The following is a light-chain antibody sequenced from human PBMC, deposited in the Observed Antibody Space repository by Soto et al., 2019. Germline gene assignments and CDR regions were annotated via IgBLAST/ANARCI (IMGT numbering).Light chain of an antibody. CDR3: QQYYASPLT. J-gene: IGKJ1*01. CDR1: LTISNNF. CDR2: GAS. V-gene: IGKV3-20*01. Sequence: EIVLTQSPGTLSLSPGEGATLSCRASLTISNNFIAWYQQRAGQAPRLVIYGASTRATGIPDRFSASGSGTNFTLTISSLEPEDFAVYFCQQYYASPLTFGQGTKVEVK.